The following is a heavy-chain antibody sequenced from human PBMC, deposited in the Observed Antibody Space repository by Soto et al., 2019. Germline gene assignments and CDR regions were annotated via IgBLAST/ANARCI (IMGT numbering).Heavy chain of an antibody. J-gene: IGHJ4*02. V-gene: IGHV3-11*01. CDR2: ISSGGNTI. CDR3: ASDPYYYASEY. CDR1: GFTFSDYY. D-gene: IGHD3-10*01. Sequence: LRLSCAASGFTFSDYYMTWIRQAPGKGLEWVSYISSGGNTIYYADSVKGRFTVSRDNAKNSLYLQMDSLRAEDTAVYYCASDPYYYASEYWGQGTLVTVSS.